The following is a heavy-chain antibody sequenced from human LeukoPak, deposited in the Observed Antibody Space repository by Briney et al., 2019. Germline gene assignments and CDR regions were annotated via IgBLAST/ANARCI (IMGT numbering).Heavy chain of an antibody. CDR1: GGSISSGSYY. CDR2: IYTSGST. CDR3: ARVPAYSGSYVDY. Sequence: TSQTLSLTCTVSGGSISSGSYYWSWIRQPAGKGLEWIGRIYTSGSTNYNPSLKSRVTISVDTSKNQFSLKLSSVTAADTAVYYCARVPAYSGSYVDYWAREPWSPSPQ. D-gene: IGHD1-26*01. J-gene: IGHJ4*02. V-gene: IGHV4-61*02.